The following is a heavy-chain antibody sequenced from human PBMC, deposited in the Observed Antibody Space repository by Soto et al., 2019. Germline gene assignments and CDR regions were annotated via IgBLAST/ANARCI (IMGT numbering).Heavy chain of an antibody. J-gene: IGHJ4*02. CDR1: GFTFSSYA. V-gene: IGHV3-23*01. CDR2: ISGSGGTA. Sequence: EVQLLESGGGSVQPGGSLRLSCAASGFTFSSYAMHWVRRPPGKGLEWVSSISGSGGTAYYADSVKGRFSISRDSLVNTLSLQRNSLRAEDTAVYYCAKGRGQNWNFDYWGPGTLVTVSP. D-gene: IGHD1-1*01. CDR3: AKGRGQNWNFDY.